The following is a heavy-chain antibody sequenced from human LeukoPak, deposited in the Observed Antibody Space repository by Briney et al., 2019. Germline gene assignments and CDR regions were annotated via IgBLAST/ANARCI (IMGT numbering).Heavy chain of an antibody. D-gene: IGHD5-18*01. Sequence: PSETLSLTCTASGVSISSYYWSWVRQPAGKGLESIGHISTSGSTNYNASLKSRVTMSVDTSKNQFSLKLGSVTAADTAVYYCARGRKYTSGYRVTELGSGYSDYWGQGTLVTVSS. CDR2: ISTSGST. CDR1: GVSISSYY. V-gene: IGHV4-4*07. CDR3: ARGRKYTSGYRVTELGSGYSDY. J-gene: IGHJ4*02.